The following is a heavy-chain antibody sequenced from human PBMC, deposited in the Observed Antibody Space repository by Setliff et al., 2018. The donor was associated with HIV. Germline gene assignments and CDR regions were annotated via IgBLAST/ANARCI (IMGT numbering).Heavy chain of an antibody. Sequence: ASVKVSCKASGYTFIDYFMHWVRQAPGQGLEWMGWISPNNGDTNIPQRFRGRVTISIDTSKNQFSLKLSSVTAADTAVYYCARDRGGAAAGGYYYMDVWGKGTTVTVSS. V-gene: IGHV1-2*02. CDR3: ARDRGGAAAGGYYYMDV. CDR2: ISPNNGDT. CDR1: GYTFIDYF. J-gene: IGHJ6*03. D-gene: IGHD6-13*01.